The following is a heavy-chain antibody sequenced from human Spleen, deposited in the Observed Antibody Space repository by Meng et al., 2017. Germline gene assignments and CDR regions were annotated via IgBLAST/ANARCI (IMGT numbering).Heavy chain of an antibody. V-gene: IGHV3-66*04. CDR1: GFTFDDYG. Sequence: EVQLVGSGGGVDRPGGSLRLSCVASGFTFDDYGMSWVRQGPGKGLEWVSVLYSGGGTYYADSVKGRFTISRDNSKNTVYLQMNSLRAEDTAIYYCARHDWFDPWGQGTLVTVFS. CDR2: LYSGGGT. CDR3: ARHDWFDP. J-gene: IGHJ5*02.